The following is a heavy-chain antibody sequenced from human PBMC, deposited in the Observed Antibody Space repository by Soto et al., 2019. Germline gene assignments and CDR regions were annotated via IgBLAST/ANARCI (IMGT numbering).Heavy chain of an antibody. CDR3: AKPQWELLD. CDR2: ISGSGDYT. Sequence: GGSLRLSCAASGFTFSSYTMSWVRQAPGKGLEWVSAISGSGDYTYYADSVKGRFTISRDNSKNTLYLQMNSLRAEDTAFYYCAKPQWELLDWGQGTLVTVSS. J-gene: IGHJ4*02. V-gene: IGHV3-23*01. D-gene: IGHD1-26*01. CDR1: GFTFSSYT.